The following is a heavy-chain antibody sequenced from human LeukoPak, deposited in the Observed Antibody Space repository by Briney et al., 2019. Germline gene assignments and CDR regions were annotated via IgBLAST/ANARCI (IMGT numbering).Heavy chain of an antibody. CDR1: GFTFSNAW. J-gene: IGHJ4*02. Sequence: GGSLRLSCAASGFTFSNAWMNWVRQAPGKGLEWVAVIWYDGSNKYYADSVKGRFTISRDNSKNTLYLQMNSLRAEDTAVYYCARAPSGIGLDYWGQGTLVTVSS. CDR3: ARAPSGIGLDY. CDR2: IWYDGSNK. D-gene: IGHD2-15*01. V-gene: IGHV3-33*08.